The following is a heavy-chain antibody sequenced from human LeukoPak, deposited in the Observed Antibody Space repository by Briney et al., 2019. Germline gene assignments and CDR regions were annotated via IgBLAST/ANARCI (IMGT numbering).Heavy chain of an antibody. J-gene: IGHJ4*02. CDR3: ARDRSGDIDY. D-gene: IGHD2-15*01. V-gene: IGHV4-59*01. CDR1: GGSISSYY. CDR2: IYYSGST. Sequence: SETLSLTCTVSGGSISSYYWSWIRQPPGKGLEWIGYIYYSGSTNYNPSLKSRVTIPVDTSKNQFSLKLSSVTAADTAVYYCARDRSGDIDYWGQGTLVTVSS.